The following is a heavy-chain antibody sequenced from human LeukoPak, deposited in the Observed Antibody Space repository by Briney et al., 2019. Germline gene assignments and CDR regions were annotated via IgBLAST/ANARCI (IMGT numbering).Heavy chain of an antibody. J-gene: IGHJ6*03. CDR1: GFTFSSYD. V-gene: IGHV3-13*01. CDR2: IGTAGDT. CDR3: AKTLLGSLYMDV. D-gene: IGHD2/OR15-2a*01. Sequence: SGGSLRLSCAASGFTFSSYDMHWVRQATGKGLEWVSAIGTAGDTYYPDSVKGRFTISRDNSKNTLYLQMNSLRAEDTAVYYCAKTLLGSLYMDVWGKGTTVTVSS.